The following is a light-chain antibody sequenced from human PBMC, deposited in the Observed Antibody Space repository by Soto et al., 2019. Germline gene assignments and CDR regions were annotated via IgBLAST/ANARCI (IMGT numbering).Light chain of an antibody. CDR3: NSYGSTSTRYV. V-gene: IGLV2-14*01. CDR2: EVS. CDR1: SRDVGGYNY. J-gene: IGLJ1*01. Sequence: QSALTQPASVSGSPGQSITISCTGTSRDVGGYNYVSWYQQHPGKAPKLMIYEVSNRPSGVSNRFSGSKSGNTASLTISGLQAEDEADYFCNSYGSTSTRYVFGPGTKVTVL.